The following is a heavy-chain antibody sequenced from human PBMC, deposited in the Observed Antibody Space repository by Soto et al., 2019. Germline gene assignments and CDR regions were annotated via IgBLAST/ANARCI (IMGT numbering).Heavy chain of an antibody. CDR1: GLSFSSSW. CDR3: ARDSSPAYYDFWSGYYPSDY. Sequence: GGSLRLSCEASGLSFSSSWMTWVRQPPGKGLEWVAEINPNGSEKYYVDSVKGRFTISRDNAKNSLYLQMNSLRAEDTAVYYCARDSSPAYYDFWSGYYPSDYWGQGTLVTVSS. D-gene: IGHD3-3*01. V-gene: IGHV3-7*01. J-gene: IGHJ4*02. CDR2: INPNGSEK.